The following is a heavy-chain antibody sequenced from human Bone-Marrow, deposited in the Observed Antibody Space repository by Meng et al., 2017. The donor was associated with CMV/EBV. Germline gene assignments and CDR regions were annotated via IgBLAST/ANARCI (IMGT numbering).Heavy chain of an antibody. CDR2: IYYSGST. J-gene: IGHJ5*02. Sequence: SETLSLTCTVSGGSISSSSYYWGWIRQPPGKGLEWIGSIYYSGSTYYNPSLKSRVTISVDTSKNQFSLKLSSVTAADTAVYYCARHSPQAGGWSGYMFDPWGQGTLVTVSS. D-gene: IGHD3-3*01. CDR3: ARHSPQAGGWSGYMFDP. V-gene: IGHV4-39*07. CDR1: GGSISSSSYY.